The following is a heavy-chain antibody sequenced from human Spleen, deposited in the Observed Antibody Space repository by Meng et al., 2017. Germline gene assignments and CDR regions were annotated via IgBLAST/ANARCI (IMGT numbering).Heavy chain of an antibody. CDR1: GFTFSDYY. CDR3: ARHLHD. J-gene: IGHJ4*02. Sequence: GESLKISCAASGFTFSDYYMSWIRQAPGKGLEWVSYISEDGSITNYADSVMGRFTVSRDNAKNTLYLQMNSLRVEDTAVYYCARHLHDWGQGTLVTVSS. CDR2: ISEDGSIT. V-gene: IGHV3-11*06.